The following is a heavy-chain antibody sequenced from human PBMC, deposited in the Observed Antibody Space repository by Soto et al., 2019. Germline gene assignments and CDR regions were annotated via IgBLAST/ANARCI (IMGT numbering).Heavy chain of an antibody. CDR2: ISSSGSTI. Sequence: SLRLSCAASGFTFSSYEMNWVRQAPGKGLEWVSYISSSGSTIYYADSVKGRFTISRDNAKNSLYLQMNSLRAEDTAVYYCARELMVRGVIGYYYYYGMDVWGQGTTVTVSS. D-gene: IGHD3-10*01. J-gene: IGHJ6*02. CDR3: ARELMVRGVIGYYYYYGMDV. V-gene: IGHV3-48*03. CDR1: GFTFSSYE.